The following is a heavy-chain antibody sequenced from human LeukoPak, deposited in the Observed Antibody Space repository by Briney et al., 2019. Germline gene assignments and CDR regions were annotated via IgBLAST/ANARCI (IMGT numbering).Heavy chain of an antibody. CDR3: ARAGCSGGSCYGYFDY. D-gene: IGHD2-15*01. CDR1: GFTFSSYD. V-gene: IGHV3-13*04. CDR2: IGTAGDP. J-gene: IGHJ4*02. Sequence: PGGSLRLSCEASGFTFSSYDMHWVRQATGKGREWGSAIGTAGDPYYPGSVKGRFTISRENAKISLYLQMNSLRAGDTAVYYCARAGCSGGSCYGYFDYWGQGTLVTVSS.